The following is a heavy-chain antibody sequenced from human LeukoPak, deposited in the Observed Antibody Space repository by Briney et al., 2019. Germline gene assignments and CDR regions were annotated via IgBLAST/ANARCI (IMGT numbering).Heavy chain of an antibody. CDR3: ARDLSGLGGLSSHDDAFDI. Sequence: GGSLRLSCAASGFTFSSYEMNWVRQAPGKGLEWVSYISSSGSTIYYADSVKGRFTISRDNAKNSLYLQMNSLRAEDTAVYYCARDLSGLGGLSSHDDAFDIWGQGTMVTVSS. V-gene: IGHV3-48*03. CDR1: GFTFSSYE. J-gene: IGHJ3*02. D-gene: IGHD3-16*02. CDR2: ISSSGSTI.